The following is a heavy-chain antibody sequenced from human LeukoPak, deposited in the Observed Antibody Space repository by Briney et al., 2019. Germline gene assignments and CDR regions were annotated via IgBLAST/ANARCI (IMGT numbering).Heavy chain of an antibody. CDR2: ISDDGSTK. CDR3: ARDLIAVTGTGFWFDP. V-gene: IGHV3-30-3*01. J-gene: IGHJ5*02. D-gene: IGHD6-19*01. CDR1: GFTFSTYA. Sequence: PGGYLRRSCAASGFTFSTYAIHWVRQAPGKGLEWVAVISDDGSTKYYADSVKGRFTISRANSKNMLYLQMNSLRAEDSAVYYCARDLIAVTGTGFWFDPRGQGTLVTVSS.